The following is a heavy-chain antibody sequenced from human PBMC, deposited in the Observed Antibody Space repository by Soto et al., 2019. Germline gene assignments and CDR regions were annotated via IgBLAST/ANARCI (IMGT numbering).Heavy chain of an antibody. CDR3: ARAMVRGNSYNWFDP. V-gene: IGHV3-21*01. CDR1: GFTFSSYS. CDR2: ISSSSSYI. Sequence: GGSLRLSCAASGFTFSSYSMNWVRQAPGKGLEWVSSISSSSSYIYYADSVKGRFTISRDNAKNSLYLQMNSLRAEDTAVYYCARAMVRGNSYNWFDPWGQGTLVTVSS. D-gene: IGHD3-10*01. J-gene: IGHJ5*02.